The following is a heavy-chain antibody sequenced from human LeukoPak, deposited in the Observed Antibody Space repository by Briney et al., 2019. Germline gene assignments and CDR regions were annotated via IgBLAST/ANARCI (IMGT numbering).Heavy chain of an antibody. CDR2: IYYSGST. CDR3: ATTQAAGPYYFDY. V-gene: IGHV4-59*01. D-gene: IGHD6-13*01. Sequence: SETLSLTCTVSGGSISSYYWSWLRQPPGKGLEWIGYIYYSGSTNYNPSLKSRVTISVDTSKNQFSLKLSSVTAADTAVYYCATTQAAGPYYFDYWGQGTLVTVSS. J-gene: IGHJ4*02. CDR1: GGSISSYY.